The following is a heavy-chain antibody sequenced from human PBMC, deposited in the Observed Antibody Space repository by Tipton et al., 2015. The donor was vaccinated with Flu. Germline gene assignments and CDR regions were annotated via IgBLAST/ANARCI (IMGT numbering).Heavy chain of an antibody. Sequence: TLSLTCTVSSGSIRSTNYFCAWIRQPPGKRLELIGYIYYSGTTNYNPSLKSRVTISVDTSKSQFSLKLRSVTAADTAVYYCARLSYYDVDLKNFYFDYWGQGALVTVSS. CDR3: ARLSYYDVDLKNFYFDY. J-gene: IGHJ4*02. CDR1: SGSIRSTNYF. CDR2: IYYSGTT. D-gene: IGHD3-10*02. V-gene: IGHV4-39*01.